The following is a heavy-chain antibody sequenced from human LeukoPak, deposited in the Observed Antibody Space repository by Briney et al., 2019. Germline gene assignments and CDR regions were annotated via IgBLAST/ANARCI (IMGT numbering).Heavy chain of an antibody. CDR3: ARELTGDYPFDY. J-gene: IGHJ4*02. CDR1: GYTFTSYA. V-gene: IGHV1-69*06. Sequence: SVKVSCKASGYTFTSYAMNWVRQAPGQGLEWMGGIIPIFGTANYAQKFQGRVTITADKSTSTAYMELSSLRSEDTAVYYCARELTGDYPFDYGGQGTLVTVSS. D-gene: IGHD7-27*01. CDR2: IIPIFGTA.